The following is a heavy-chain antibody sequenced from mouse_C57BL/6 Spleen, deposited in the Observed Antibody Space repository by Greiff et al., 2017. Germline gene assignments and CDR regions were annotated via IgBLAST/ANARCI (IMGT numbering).Heavy chain of an antibody. CDR2: INPSNGGT. CDR1: GYTFTSYW. J-gene: IGHJ1*03. D-gene: IGHD1-1*01. CDR3: ARWGYGSSYDWYFDV. V-gene: IGHV1-53*01. Sequence: QVQLQQPGTELVKPGASVKLSCKASGYTFTSYWMHWVKQRPGQGLEWIGNINPSNGGTNYNEKFKSKATLTVDKSSSTAYMQLSSLTSEDSAVXYCARWGYGSSYDWYFDVWGTGTTVTVSS.